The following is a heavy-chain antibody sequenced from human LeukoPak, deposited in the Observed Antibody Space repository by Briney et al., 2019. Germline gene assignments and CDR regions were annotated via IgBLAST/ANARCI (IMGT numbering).Heavy chain of an antibody. CDR2: FYSGGDT. V-gene: IGHV3-66*01. D-gene: IGHD6-6*01. CDR1: GLTVSSNY. J-gene: IGHJ4*02. CDR3: ARDLSIAARPAFDY. Sequence: GGSLRLSCAASGLTVSSNYMSWVRQAPGKGLEWVSVFYSGGDTYYANSVRGRFTISRDNSKNTLYLQMNSLRAEDTAVYYCARDLSIAARPAFDYWGQGTLVTVSS.